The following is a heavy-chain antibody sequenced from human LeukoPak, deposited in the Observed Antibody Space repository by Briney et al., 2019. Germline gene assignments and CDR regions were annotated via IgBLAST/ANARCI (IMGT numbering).Heavy chain of an antibody. CDR1: GGYFSGYY. D-gene: IGHD3-16*01. CDR3: AMLISGY. J-gene: IGHJ4*02. CDR2: INHSGST. Sequence: SETLSLTCAVYGGYFSGYYWSWIRQPPGKGLEWIGEINHSGSTNYNPSLKSRVTISVDTSKNQFSLKLSSVTAADTAVYYCAMLISGYWGQGTLVTVSS. V-gene: IGHV4-34*01.